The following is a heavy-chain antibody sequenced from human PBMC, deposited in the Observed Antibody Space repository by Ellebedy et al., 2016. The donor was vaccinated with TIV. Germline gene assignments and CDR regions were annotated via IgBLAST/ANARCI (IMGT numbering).Heavy chain of an antibody. D-gene: IGHD5-24*01. Sequence: AASVKVSCKASGGTFSSYAISWVRQAPGQGLEWMGRIIPILGIANYAQKLQGRVTMTTDTSTSTAYMELRSLRSDDTAVYYCARDLVEMDFAGGYWGQGTLVTVSS. CDR1: GGTFSSYA. CDR3: ARDLVEMDFAGGY. J-gene: IGHJ4*02. V-gene: IGHV1-69*04. CDR2: IIPILGIA.